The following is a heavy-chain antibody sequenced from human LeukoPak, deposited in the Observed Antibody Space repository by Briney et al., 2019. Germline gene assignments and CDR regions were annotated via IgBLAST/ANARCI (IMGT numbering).Heavy chain of an antibody. Sequence: GGSLRLSCAASGFTFSSYSMNWVRQAPGKGLEWVSSISSSSSSYIYYADSVKGRFTISRDNAKNSLYLQMNSLRAEDTAVYYCARDYIVVVPAANYYYYYGMDVWGQGTTVTVSS. J-gene: IGHJ6*02. D-gene: IGHD2-2*01. CDR1: GFTFSSYS. CDR2: ISSSSSSYI. CDR3: ARDYIVVVPAANYYYYYGMDV. V-gene: IGHV3-21*01.